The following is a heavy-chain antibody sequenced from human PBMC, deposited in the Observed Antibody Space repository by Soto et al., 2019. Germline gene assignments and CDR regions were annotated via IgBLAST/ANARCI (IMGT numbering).Heavy chain of an antibody. CDR2: INHSGST. Sequence: QVQLQQWGAGLLKPSETLSLTCAVYGGSFSGYYWSWIRQPPGKGLEWIGEINHSGSTNYNPSLKSRVTISVDTSKNQFSLKLSSVTAADTAVYYCARGRYRNQLAAAGTTRGRYFDYWGQGTLVTVSS. D-gene: IGHD6-13*01. CDR1: GGSFSGYY. V-gene: IGHV4-34*01. J-gene: IGHJ4*02. CDR3: ARGRYRNQLAAAGTTRGRYFDY.